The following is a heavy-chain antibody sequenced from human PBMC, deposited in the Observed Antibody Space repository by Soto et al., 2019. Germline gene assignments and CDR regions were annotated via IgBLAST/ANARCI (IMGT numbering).Heavy chain of an antibody. J-gene: IGHJ4*02. D-gene: IGHD6-19*01. CDR2: ISYDGSNK. Sequence: GGSLRLSCAASGFTFSSYAMHWVRQAPGKGLEWVAVISYDGSNKYYADSVKGRFTISRDNSKNTLYLQMNSLRAEDTAVYYCARAPQVGGWSYFDYWGQGTLVTVSS. CDR1: GFTFSSYA. V-gene: IGHV3-30-3*01. CDR3: ARAPQVGGWSYFDY.